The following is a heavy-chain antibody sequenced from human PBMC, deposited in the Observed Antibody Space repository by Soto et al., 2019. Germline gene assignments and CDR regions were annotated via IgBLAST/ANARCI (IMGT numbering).Heavy chain of an antibody. V-gene: IGHV3-7*01. CDR1: GFSSSPFW. CDR3: TGGRCWMQTD. Sequence: EVQLVESGGGLVQPGGSLRLSCADSGFSSSPFWMTWVRQAPGKGLEWVALIKQDGSEELYVDSVKGRFTISRDNATNSVDLQMDSLRVEDTAVYHCTGGRCWMQTDWGQGTRFPCSS. D-gene: IGHD2-15*01. J-gene: IGHJ4*02. CDR2: IKQDGSEE.